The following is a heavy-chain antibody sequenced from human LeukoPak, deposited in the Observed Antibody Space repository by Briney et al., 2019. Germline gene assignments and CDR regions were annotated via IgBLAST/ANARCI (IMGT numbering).Heavy chain of an antibody. J-gene: IGHJ4*02. CDR2: IYSGGYT. D-gene: IGHD3-10*01. CDR3: AKDDAWLQFGE. Sequence: GSLRLSCAASGFTVSSNYMSWVRQAPGKGLEWVSVIYSGGYTYYADSVKGRFTVSRDNFKNTLYLEVISLTAEDTAVYYCAKDDAWLQFGEWSQGTLVTVSS. V-gene: IGHV3-53*01. CDR1: GFTVSSNY.